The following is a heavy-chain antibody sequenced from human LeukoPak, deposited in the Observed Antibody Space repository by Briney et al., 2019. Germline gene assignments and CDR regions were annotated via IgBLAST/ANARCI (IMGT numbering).Heavy chain of an antibody. D-gene: IGHD3-9*01. Sequence: SETLSLTCAVYGGSFSGYYWSWIRQPPGKGLEWIGEINHSGSTNYNPSLKSRVTISVDTSKNQFSLKLSSMTAADTAVYYCARGRRYFDWLLRGYYFDYWGQGTLVTASS. CDR2: INHSGST. CDR1: GGSFSGYY. J-gene: IGHJ4*02. V-gene: IGHV4-34*01. CDR3: ARGRRYFDWLLRGYYFDY.